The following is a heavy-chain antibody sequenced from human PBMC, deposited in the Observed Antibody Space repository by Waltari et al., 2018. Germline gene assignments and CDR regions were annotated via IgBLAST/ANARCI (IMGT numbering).Heavy chain of an antibody. V-gene: IGHV4-34*01. CDR3: ARGFRIAARPEGRFDP. J-gene: IGHJ5*02. Sequence: QVQLQQWGAGLLKPSETLSLTCAVYGGSFSGYYWSWIRQPPGKGLEWIGEINHSGSTNYNPSLKSRVTRSVDTSKNQFSLKLSSVTAADTAVYYCARGFRIAARPEGRFDPWGQGTLVTVSS. CDR1: GGSFSGYY. D-gene: IGHD6-6*01. CDR2: INHSGST.